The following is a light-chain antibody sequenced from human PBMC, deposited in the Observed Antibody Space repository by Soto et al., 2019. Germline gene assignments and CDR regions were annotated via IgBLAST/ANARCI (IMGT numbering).Light chain of an antibody. Sequence: DLQMIQSPSSLSASVGDRVSITCRASQGISNWLAWYQQKPGRAPKLLIYTGSSLQSGVPSRFSGTGSGTDFTLTISSLQPEDVATYYCQQANSFPLTFGGGTKVEIK. CDR1: QGISNW. CDR3: QQANSFPLT. CDR2: TGS. V-gene: IGKV1-12*01. J-gene: IGKJ4*01.